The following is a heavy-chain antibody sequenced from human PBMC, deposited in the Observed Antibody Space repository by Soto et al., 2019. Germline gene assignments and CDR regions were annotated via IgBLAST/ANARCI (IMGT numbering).Heavy chain of an antibody. D-gene: IGHD3-10*01. V-gene: IGHV1-69*06. J-gene: IGHJ3*02. CDR1: GGTLSVHG. CDR2: TIPVFNTA. Sequence: QVQLEQSGAEVKKPGSSVKVSCKASGGTLSVHGVAWLRQAPGQGLEWMGGTIPVFNTAKYAQKFQGRVTVTADKFTNIAYMELSSLRSEDTAFYFCARGVYGSGNYYTGPSAFDIWGQGTMVIVSS. CDR3: ARGVYGSGNYYTGPSAFDI.